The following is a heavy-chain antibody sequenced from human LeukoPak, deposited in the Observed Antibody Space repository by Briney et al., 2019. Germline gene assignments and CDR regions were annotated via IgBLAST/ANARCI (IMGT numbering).Heavy chain of an antibody. CDR2: IKQDGSEK. D-gene: IGHD6-19*01. Sequence: GGSLRLSCAASGFTFSSYWMSWARQAPGKGLEWVANIKQDGSEKYYVDSVKGRFTISRDNAKNSLYLQMNSLRAEDTAVYYCASDSSGWSQLKDYWGQGTLVTVSS. J-gene: IGHJ4*02. CDR3: ASDSSGWSQLKDY. V-gene: IGHV3-7*01. CDR1: GFTFSSYW.